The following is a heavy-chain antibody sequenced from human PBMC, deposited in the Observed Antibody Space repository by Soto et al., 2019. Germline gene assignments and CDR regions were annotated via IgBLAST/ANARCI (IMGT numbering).Heavy chain of an antibody. CDR3: AKFDVTTVTTANWFDP. Sequence: HPGGSLRLSCAASGFTFSSYAMSWVRQAPGKGLEWVSAISGTGGSTYYADSVKGRFTISRDNSKNTLYLQMNSLRAEDTAVYYCAKFDVTTVTTANWFDPWGQGTLVTVSS. CDR2: ISGTGGST. J-gene: IGHJ5*02. V-gene: IGHV3-23*01. D-gene: IGHD4-4*01. CDR1: GFTFSSYA.